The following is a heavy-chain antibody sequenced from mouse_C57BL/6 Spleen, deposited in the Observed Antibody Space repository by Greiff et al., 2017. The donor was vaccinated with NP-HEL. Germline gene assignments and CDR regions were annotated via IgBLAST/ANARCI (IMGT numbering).Heavy chain of an antibody. J-gene: IGHJ2*01. CDR3: ARNPGSSYVYYFDY. CDR2: IDPSDSET. D-gene: IGHD1-1*01. V-gene: IGHV1-52*01. CDR1: GYTFTSYW. Sequence: QVQLKQPGAELVRPGSSVKLSCKASGYTFTSYWMHWVKQRPIQGLEWIGNIDPSDSETHYNQKFKDKATLTVDKSSSTAYMQLSSLTSEDSAVYYCARNPGSSYVYYFDYWGQGTTLTVSS.